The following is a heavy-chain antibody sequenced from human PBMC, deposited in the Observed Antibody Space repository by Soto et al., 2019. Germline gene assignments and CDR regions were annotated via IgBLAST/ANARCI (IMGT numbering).Heavy chain of an antibody. J-gene: IGHJ4*02. CDR2: IIPMFGTA. V-gene: IGHV1-69*12. Sequence: QVQLVQSGAEVKKPESSVKVSCKAPGGTFSTYAISWVRQAPGQGLEWMGGIIPMFGTANYAQRFQDRVTITADESTNTSFMELSSLRSEDTAVYFCASGLQLSLRRINNGYSGWGQGTLVTVSS. D-gene: IGHD4-4*01. CDR3: ASGLQLSLRRINNGYSG. CDR1: GGTFSTYA.